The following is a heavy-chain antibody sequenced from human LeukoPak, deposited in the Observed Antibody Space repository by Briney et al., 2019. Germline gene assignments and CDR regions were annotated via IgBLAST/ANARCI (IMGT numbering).Heavy chain of an antibody. CDR1: GFTFSSYG. CDR3: AKGEEY. J-gene: IGHJ4*02. CDR2: ISYDGSNK. V-gene: IGHV3-30*18. Sequence: PGRSLRLSCAASGFTFSSYGMHWVRQAPGKGLEWVAVISYDGSNKYYADSVKGRFTISRDNSKNTLYLQMNSLRAEDTAVYYCAKGEEYWGQGTLVTVSS.